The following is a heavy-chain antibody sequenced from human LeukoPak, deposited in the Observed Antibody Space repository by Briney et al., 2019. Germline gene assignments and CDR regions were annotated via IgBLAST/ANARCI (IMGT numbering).Heavy chain of an antibody. CDR2: ISSSDST. J-gene: IGHJ5*02. Sequence: RPETPCRTSPVSGGFIRGSGYCWGWISQPPGKGLGWSGTISSSDSTYHNPSIKTRGTISEVSSITEFCRKLSPVTAAATAVYYYARHVWTHDRIAGAGRGWFDPWGQGTLVTVSS. CDR3: ARHVWTHDRIAGAGRGWFDP. V-gene: IGHV4-39*01. D-gene: IGHD6-13*01. CDR1: GGFIRGSGYC.